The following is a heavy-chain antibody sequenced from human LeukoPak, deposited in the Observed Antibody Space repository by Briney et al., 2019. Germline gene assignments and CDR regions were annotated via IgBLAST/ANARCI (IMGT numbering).Heavy chain of an antibody. J-gene: IGHJ5*02. V-gene: IGHV3-21*01. D-gene: IGHD3-9*01. CDR1: GFTFSSYS. Sequence: SGGSLRLSCAASGFTFSSYSMNWVRQAPGKGLEWVSSISSSSSYIYYADSVKGRFTISRDNAKNSLYLQMNSLRAEDTAVYYCARDREREYYDILTGYYTSWFDPWGQGTLVTVSS. CDR2: ISSSSSYI. CDR3: ARDREREYYDILTGYYTSWFDP.